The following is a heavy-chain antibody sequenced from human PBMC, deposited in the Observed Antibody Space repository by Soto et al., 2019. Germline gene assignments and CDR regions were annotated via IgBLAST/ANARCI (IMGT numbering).Heavy chain of an antibody. D-gene: IGHD3-16*02. J-gene: IGHJ4*02. CDR3: ARDDRYSGPFDY. V-gene: IGHV3-7*01. CDR2: VSSDGRDK. Sequence: EVQLEESGGGLVQPGGSLRLSCAASGLSFSSYWMSWVRQAPGKGPEWVASVSSDGRDKTYADSVKGRFTISRDNAENSLVLQMSSLRADDTAVYYGARDDRYSGPFDYWGQGALVTVSS. CDR1: GLSFSSYW.